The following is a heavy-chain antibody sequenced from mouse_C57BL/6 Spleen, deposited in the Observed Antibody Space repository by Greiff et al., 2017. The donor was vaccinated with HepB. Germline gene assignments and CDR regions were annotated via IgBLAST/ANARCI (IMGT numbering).Heavy chain of an antibody. CDR2: INPSNGGT. Sequence: QVQLQQPGTELVKPGASVKLSCKASGYTFTSYWMHWVKQRPGQGLEWIGNINPSNGGTDYNEKFKSKATLTVDKSSSTAYMQLSSLTSEDSAVYYCARGHYGSSPLNYWGQGTTLTVSS. V-gene: IGHV1-53*01. D-gene: IGHD1-1*01. CDR3: ARGHYGSSPLNY. CDR1: GYTFTSYW. J-gene: IGHJ2*01.